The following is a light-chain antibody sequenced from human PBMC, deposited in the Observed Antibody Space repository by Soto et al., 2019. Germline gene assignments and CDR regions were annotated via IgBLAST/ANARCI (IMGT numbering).Light chain of an antibody. Sequence: EIVLTQAPVTLSFSPGDIATLSCRASQTVSNNYLAWCQQKPGQAPRVIMYGASRRATGIPDRFSGGGSGTDFTLTISRLEPEDFAVYFCQQYAGPPTTFGQGTRLEIK. CDR3: QQYAGPPTT. CDR1: QTVSNNY. V-gene: IGKV3-20*01. CDR2: GAS. J-gene: IGKJ5*01.